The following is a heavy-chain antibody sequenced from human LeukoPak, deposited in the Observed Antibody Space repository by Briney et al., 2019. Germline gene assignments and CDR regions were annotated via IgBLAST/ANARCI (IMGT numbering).Heavy chain of an antibody. V-gene: IGHV3-23*01. CDR3: ARKNGLDY. CDR1: GFTFSSYA. Sequence: GGSLRLSCAASGFTFSSYAMSWVRRAPGKGLEWVSAISGSGGSTYYADSVKGRFTISRDNAKNSLYLQMNSLRAEDTAVYYCARKNGLDYWGQGTLVTVSS. J-gene: IGHJ4*02. CDR2: ISGSGGST.